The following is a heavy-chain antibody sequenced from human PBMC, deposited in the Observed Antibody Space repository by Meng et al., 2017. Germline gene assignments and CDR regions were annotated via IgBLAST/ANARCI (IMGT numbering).Heavy chain of an antibody. D-gene: IGHD4/OR15-4a*01. CDR3: ARDNGANGFDY. Sequence: QVQLVQSGAELKKSEPSVKVSCKASGYTFTSYGMNWVRQAPGQGLEWMGWINTNTGNPSYAQGFTGRFVFSLDTSVSTAYLQISSLEAEDTAVYFCARDNGANGFDYWGQGTLVTVSS. CDR1: GYTFTSYG. J-gene: IGHJ4*02. CDR2: INTNTGNP. V-gene: IGHV7-4-1*02.